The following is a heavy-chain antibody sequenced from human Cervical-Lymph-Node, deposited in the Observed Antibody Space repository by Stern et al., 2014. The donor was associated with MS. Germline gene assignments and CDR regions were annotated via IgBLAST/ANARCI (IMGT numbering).Heavy chain of an antibody. CDR3: ASRTLTFPYYFDS. Sequence: QVQLQESGPGLVKPSGTLSLTCAVSGGSILRTDWWSWVRQPPGKGLEWIGEVYHSGYANYNPSLKSRVTISVDKSKNPFSPHLTSVTAADTALYYCASRTLTFPYYFDSWGQGTLVTVSS. D-gene: IGHD3-9*01. J-gene: IGHJ4*02. V-gene: IGHV4-4*02. CDR2: VYHSGYA. CDR1: GGSILRTDW.